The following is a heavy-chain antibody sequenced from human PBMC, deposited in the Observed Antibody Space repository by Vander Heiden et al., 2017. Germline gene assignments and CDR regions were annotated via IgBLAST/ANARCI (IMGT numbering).Heavy chain of an antibody. CDR3: VTHCSSTSCYLGGGY. CDR1: GVNFRSYS. J-gene: IGHJ4*02. CDR2: ISSSSSYI. Sequence: EVQLVESGGGLVKPGGSLRLSCAASGVNFRSYSMNWVRQAPGKGLEWVSSISSSSSYIYYADSVNGRFTITRDNAKTSLYLQMNSLSAEDTAVYYCVTHCSSTSCYLGGGYWGQGTLVTVSS. V-gene: IGHV3-21*01. D-gene: IGHD2-2*01.